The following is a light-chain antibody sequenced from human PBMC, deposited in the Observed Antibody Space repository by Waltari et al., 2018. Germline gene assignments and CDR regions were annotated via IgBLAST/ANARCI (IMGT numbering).Light chain of an antibody. V-gene: IGKV4-1*01. CDR3: QQYYSSPPWT. CDR1: QSIFYTSSNKDY. J-gene: IGKJ1*01. CDR2: WAS. Sequence: DIVMIQSPDSLAVSLGERATINCKSSQSIFYTSSNKDYLAWYQQKSGQSPKLLITWASTRESGVPDRFSGSGSGTDFTLTISSLQAEDVAVYYCQQYYSSPPWTFGQGTKVEIK.